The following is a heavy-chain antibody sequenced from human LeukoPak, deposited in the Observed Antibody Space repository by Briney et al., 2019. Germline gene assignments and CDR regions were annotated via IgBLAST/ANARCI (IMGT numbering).Heavy chain of an antibody. CDR1: GYTFTKYY. CDR2: MHPTGDST. Sequence: ASVKVSCKASGYTFTKYYMNWVRQAPGQGLEWMGVMHPTGDSTNYAQKFQGRVTLPRDTSTGTFYMDLSSLTSEDTAVYYCARHDFDLPMIYSFFVHWGQGTLVTVSS. CDR3: ARHDFDLPMIYSFFVH. V-gene: IGHV1-46*01. D-gene: IGHD3-3*01. J-gene: IGHJ5*02.